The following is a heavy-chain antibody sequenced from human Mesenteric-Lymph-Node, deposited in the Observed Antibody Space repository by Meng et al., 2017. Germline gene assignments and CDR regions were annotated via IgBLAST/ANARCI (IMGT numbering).Heavy chain of an antibody. CDR3: ARDSLWFDP. V-gene: IGHV4-39*07. CDR1: GGSISSSIYY. Sequence: SETLSLTCTVSGGSISSSIYYWGWIRQPPGNGLEWIGSIYYSGSTYYNPSLKSRVTISVDRSKNQFSLMLSSVTAADTAVYYCARDSLWFDPWGQGPLVTVSS. J-gene: IGHJ5*02. CDR2: IYYSGST.